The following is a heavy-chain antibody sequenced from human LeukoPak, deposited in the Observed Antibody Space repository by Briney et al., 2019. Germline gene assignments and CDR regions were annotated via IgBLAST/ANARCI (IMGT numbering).Heavy chain of an antibody. CDR1: GGSISSYH. CDR2: IYYSGST. J-gene: IGHJ4*02. V-gene: IGHV4-59*01. CDR3: ARDRSSGYFDY. Sequence: SETLSLTCTVSGGSISSYHWSWIRQPPGKGLEWIGYIYYSGSTNYNPSLKSRVTISVDTSKNQFSLKLSSVTAADTAVYYCARDRSSGYFDYWGQGTLVTVSS. D-gene: IGHD3-22*01.